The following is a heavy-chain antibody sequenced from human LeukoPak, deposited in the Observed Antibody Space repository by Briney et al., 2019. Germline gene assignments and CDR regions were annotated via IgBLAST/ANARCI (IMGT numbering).Heavy chain of an antibody. CDR3: ASGDYDILTGYYSDY. J-gene: IGHJ4*02. CDR1: GFTFSSYA. V-gene: IGHV3-23*01. D-gene: IGHD3-9*01. Sequence: PGGSLRLSCAASGFTFSSYAMSWVRQAPGKGLEWVSAISGSGGSTYYADSVKGRLTISRDNAKNSLYLQMNSLRAEDTAVYYCASGDYDILTGYYSDYWGQGTLVTVSS. CDR2: ISGSGGST.